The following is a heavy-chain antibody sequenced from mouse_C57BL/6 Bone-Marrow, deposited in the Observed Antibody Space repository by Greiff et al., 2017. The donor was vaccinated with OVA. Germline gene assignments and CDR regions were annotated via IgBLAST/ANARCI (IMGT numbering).Heavy chain of an antibody. CDR3: ARSGYDYDAGLTWLAY. CDR1: GYTFTSYW. D-gene: IGHD2-4*01. Sequence: VMLVESGAELAKPGASVKLSCKASGYTFTSYWMHWVKQRPGQGLEWIGYINPSSGYTKYNQKFKDKATLTADKSSSTAYMQLSSLTYEDSAVYYCARSGYDYDAGLTWLAYWGQGTLVTVSA. J-gene: IGHJ3*01. CDR2: INPSSGYT. V-gene: IGHV1-7*01.